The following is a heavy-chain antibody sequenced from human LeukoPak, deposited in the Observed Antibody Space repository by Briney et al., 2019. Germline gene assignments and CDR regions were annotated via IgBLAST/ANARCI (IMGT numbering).Heavy chain of an antibody. D-gene: IGHD4-11*01. CDR2: INHSGST. CDR1: GGSFSGYY. CDR3: ARGQTTAFDY. Sequence: PSETLSLTCAVYGGSFSGYYWSWIRQPPGKGLEWIGEINHSGSTNYNPSLKSRVTISVDTSKNQFSLKLSSVTAAGTAVYYCARGQTTAFDYWGQGTLVTVSS. V-gene: IGHV4-34*01. J-gene: IGHJ4*02.